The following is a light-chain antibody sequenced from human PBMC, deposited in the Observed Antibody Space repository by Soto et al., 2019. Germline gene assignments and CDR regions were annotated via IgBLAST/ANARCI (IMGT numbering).Light chain of an antibody. Sequence: EIVLTQSPGTLSLSPGERATLSCRASQRITNNFLAWFQQKPGLAPRLLIHGASTRASGVPDRFSGGGSGTDFVLTSRRLEPEDFAVYYCQQYGRSPFTFGQGTKLQIK. J-gene: IGKJ2*01. V-gene: IGKV3-20*01. CDR3: QQYGRSPFT. CDR1: QRITNNF. CDR2: GAS.